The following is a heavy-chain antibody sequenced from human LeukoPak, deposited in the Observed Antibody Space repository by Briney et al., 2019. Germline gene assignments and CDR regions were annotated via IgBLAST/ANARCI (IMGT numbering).Heavy chain of an antibody. CDR1: GGSISIVTSY. CDR3: ARDFGSYYFDY. CDR2: IYYSGNT. D-gene: IGHD3-3*01. Sequence: SETLSLTCTVSGGSISIVTSYWGWIRQPPGKGLEWIASIYYSGNTYYNPSLKSRVTISVDTSKNQFSLKLSSVTAADTAVYYCARDFGSYYFDYWGQGTLVTVSS. V-gene: IGHV4-39*02. J-gene: IGHJ4*02.